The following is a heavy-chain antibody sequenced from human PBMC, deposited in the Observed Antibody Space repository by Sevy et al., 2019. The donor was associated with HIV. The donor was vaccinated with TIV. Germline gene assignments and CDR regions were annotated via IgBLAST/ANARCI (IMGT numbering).Heavy chain of an antibody. CDR1: GFTFSSYA. J-gene: IGHJ3*02. CDR3: AKVSLTRNYYDSSGLDAFDI. D-gene: IGHD3-22*01. Sequence: GGSLRLSCAASGFTFSSYAMSWDRQAPGKGLEWVSAISGSGGSTYYADSVKGRFTISRDNSKNTLYLQMNSLRAEDTAVYYCAKVSLTRNYYDSSGLDAFDIWGQGTMVTVSS. CDR2: ISGSGGST. V-gene: IGHV3-23*01.